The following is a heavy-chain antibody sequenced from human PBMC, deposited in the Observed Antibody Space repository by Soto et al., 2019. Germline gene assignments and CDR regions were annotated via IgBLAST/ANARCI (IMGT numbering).Heavy chain of an antibody. CDR3: ATTYYFGSGSAY. J-gene: IGHJ4*02. CDR2: IYYRGST. V-gene: IGHV4-39*01. CDR1: GGSISSSSYY. D-gene: IGHD3-10*01. Sequence: QLQLQESGPGLVKPSETLSLTCTVSGGSISSSSYYWGWIRQPPGKGLEWIGSIYYRGSTYYNPSLKSRVTISVDTSKNQFSLQLSSMTAADTAVYYCATTYYFGSGSAYWGQGTLVTVSS.